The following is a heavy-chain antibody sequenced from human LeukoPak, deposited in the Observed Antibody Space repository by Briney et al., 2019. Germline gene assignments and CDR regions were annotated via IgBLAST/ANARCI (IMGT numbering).Heavy chain of an antibody. V-gene: IGHV4-34*01. CDR3: ARGGGSYY. J-gene: IGHJ4*02. CDR1: GGSFSGYY. Sequence: SETLSLTCAVYGGSFSGYYWSWIRQPPGKGLEWIGEINHSGSTNYNPSLKSRVTISVDTSKNQFSLKLSSVAAAGTAVYYCARGGGSYYWGQGTLVTVSS. CDR2: INHSGST. D-gene: IGHD1-26*01.